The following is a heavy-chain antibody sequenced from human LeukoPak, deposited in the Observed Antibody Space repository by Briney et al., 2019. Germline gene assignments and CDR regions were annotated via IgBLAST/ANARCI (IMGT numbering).Heavy chain of an antibody. CDR3: ARGGSSSWYPTAIDY. Sequence: ASVKVSCKASEYTFTGYYMHWVRRAPGQGLEWMGRINPNSGGTNYAQKFQGRVTMTRDTSISTAYMELSRLRSDDTAVYYCARGGSSSWYPTAIDYWGQGTLVTVSS. D-gene: IGHD6-13*01. V-gene: IGHV1-2*06. CDR1: EYTFTGYY. J-gene: IGHJ4*02. CDR2: INPNSGGT.